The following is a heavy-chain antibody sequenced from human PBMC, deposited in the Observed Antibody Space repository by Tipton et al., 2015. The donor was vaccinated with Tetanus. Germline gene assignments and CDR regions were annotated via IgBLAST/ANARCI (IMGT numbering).Heavy chain of an antibody. J-gene: IGHJ4*02. V-gene: IGHV3-33*01. CDR1: GFRLGDRT. CDR2: TWYDESLT. CDR3: ARGMRYFDF. Sequence: QLVQSGGGVVQPGGSLTLSCVTSGFRLGDRTMHWVRQAPGKGLEWVAVTWYDESLTYYKDYLKGRFTISRDNSKNTLYLQMNSLSTEDTAVYYCARGMRYFDFWGQGTLVTVSS.